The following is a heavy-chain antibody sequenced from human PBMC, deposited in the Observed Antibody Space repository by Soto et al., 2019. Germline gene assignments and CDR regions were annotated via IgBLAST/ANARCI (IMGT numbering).Heavy chain of an antibody. V-gene: IGHV3-23*01. J-gene: IGHJ6*02. Sequence: EVQLLESGGGLVQPGGSLILSCAASGFSLRNYGMNWVRQAPGKGLEWVSVISNSGGTIKYADSVKGRFTISRDNFQSKVYLELNSLRAEDTAVYYCARLQGDNSGTYGMDVWGQGTTVTVS. CDR1: GFSLRNYG. D-gene: IGHD3-10*01. CDR3: ARLQGDNSGTYGMDV. CDR2: ISNSGGTI.